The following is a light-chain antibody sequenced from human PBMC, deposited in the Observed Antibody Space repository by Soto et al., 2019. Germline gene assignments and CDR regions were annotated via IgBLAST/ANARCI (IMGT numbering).Light chain of an antibody. Sequence: QSALTQPPSASGSPGQSVTISCTGTSSNVGGYNYVSWYQQHPGKAPKLMIYEGSKRPSGVPDRFSGSKSGNTASLTVSGLQAEDEADYYCSSYAGSNNFGVFGPGTKLTVL. J-gene: IGLJ1*01. CDR3: SSYAGSNNFGV. V-gene: IGLV2-8*01. CDR2: EGS. CDR1: SSNVGGYNY.